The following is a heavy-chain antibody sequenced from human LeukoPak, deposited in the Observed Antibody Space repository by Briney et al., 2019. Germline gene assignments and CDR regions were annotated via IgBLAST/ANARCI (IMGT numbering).Heavy chain of an antibody. CDR2: INPSGGST. CDR3: ARESGYSYGYELDYYYGMDV. J-gene: IGHJ6*02. CDR1: GHTFTSYY. V-gene: IGHV1-46*01. D-gene: IGHD5-18*01. Sequence: SVKVSCKASGHTFTSYYMHWVRQAPGQGLEWMGIINPSGGSTSYAQKFQGRVTMTRDTSTSTVYMELSSLRSEDTAVYYCARESGYSYGYELDYYYGMDVWGQGTTVTVSS.